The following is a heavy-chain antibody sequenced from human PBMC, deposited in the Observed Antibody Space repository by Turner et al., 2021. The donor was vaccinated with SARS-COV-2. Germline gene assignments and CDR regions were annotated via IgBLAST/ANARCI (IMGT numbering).Heavy chain of an antibody. CDR2: ISGRGGRT. D-gene: IGHD2-15*01. CDR1: GFTFSSYA. CDR3: AKDGYDGIYCSGGSCYSGWFDP. V-gene: IGHV3-23*01. Sequence: EVQLLESGGGLVQPGGSLSLSCAASGFTFSSYAMSWVRQAPGKGLEWVSAISGRGGRTYYADSVKGRFTISRDNSKNTLYLKMNSLRVEDTAVYYCAKDGYDGIYCSGGSCYSGWFDPWGQGTLVTVSS. J-gene: IGHJ5*02.